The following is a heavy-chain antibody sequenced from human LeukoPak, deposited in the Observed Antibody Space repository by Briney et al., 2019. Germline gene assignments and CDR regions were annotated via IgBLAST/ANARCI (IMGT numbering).Heavy chain of an antibody. J-gene: IGHJ4*02. D-gene: IGHD6-19*01. CDR3: ARDRRYSSGWYFDY. Sequence: QPGGSLRLSCAASGFTVSSNYMSWVRQAPGKGLEWVSVIYSGGSTYYADSVKGRFTISRDNSKNTLYLQMNSLRAEDTAVYYCARDRRYSSGWYFDYWGQGTPVTVSS. V-gene: IGHV3-53*01. CDR2: IYSGGST. CDR1: GFTVSSNY.